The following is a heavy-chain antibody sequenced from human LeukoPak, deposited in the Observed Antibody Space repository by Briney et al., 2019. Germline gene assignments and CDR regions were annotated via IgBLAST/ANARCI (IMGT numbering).Heavy chain of an antibody. D-gene: IGHD5-18*01. CDR2: IYYSGTT. CDR1: GGSISSGGFY. Sequence: PSQTLSLTCTVSGGSISSGGFYWSWIRQHPGKGLEWLGYIYYSGTTYYNPSLKSRVTFSVDTSKNQFSLKLNPVTAADTALYYCARGTTDGYSYGRFDYWGQGTLVTVSP. V-gene: IGHV4-31*03. J-gene: IGHJ4*02. CDR3: ARGTTDGYSYGRFDY.